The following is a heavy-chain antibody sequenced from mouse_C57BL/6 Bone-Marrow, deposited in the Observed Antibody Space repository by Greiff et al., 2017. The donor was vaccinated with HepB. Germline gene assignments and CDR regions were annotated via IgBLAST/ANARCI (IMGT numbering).Heavy chain of an antibody. D-gene: IGHD4-1*01. V-gene: IGHV1-64*01. CDR1: GYTFTSYW. CDR3: ARRLTGPYYFDY. J-gene: IGHJ2*01. CDR2: IHPNSGST. Sequence: VQLQQPGAELVKPGASVKLSCKASGYTFTSYWMHWVKQRPGQGLEWIGMIHPNSGSTNYNEKFKSKATLTVDKSSSTAYMQLSSLTSEDSAVYYCARRLTGPYYFDYWGQGTTLTVSS.